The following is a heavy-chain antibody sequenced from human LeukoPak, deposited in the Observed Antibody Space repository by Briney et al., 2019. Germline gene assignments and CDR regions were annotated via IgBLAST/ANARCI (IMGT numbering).Heavy chain of an antibody. D-gene: IGHD6-19*01. CDR1: GGSISGYY. CDR2: IYYSGST. Sequence: TETLSLTCTVSGGSISGYYWSWIRQPPGKGPEWIGYIYYSGSTNYNPSLKSRVTISVDTSKNQFSLKMNSVTAADTAVYYCARLASSGWSHCDYWGQGTQVTVSS. J-gene: IGHJ4*02. V-gene: IGHV4-59*08. CDR3: ARLASSGWSHCDY.